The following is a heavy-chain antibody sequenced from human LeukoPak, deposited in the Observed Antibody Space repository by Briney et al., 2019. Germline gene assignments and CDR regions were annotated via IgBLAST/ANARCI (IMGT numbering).Heavy chain of an antibody. J-gene: IGHJ4*02. Sequence: SETLSLTCTVSGGSISSSSYYWGWIRQPPGKGLEWIGSIYYSGSTYYNPSLKSRVTISVDTSKNQFSLKLSSVTAADTAVYYCARGTSAIMITFGGVIPLSFDYWGQGTLVTVSS. CDR2: IYYSGST. V-gene: IGHV4-39*07. CDR3: ARGTSAIMITFGGVIPLSFDY. CDR1: GGSISSSSYY. D-gene: IGHD3-16*01.